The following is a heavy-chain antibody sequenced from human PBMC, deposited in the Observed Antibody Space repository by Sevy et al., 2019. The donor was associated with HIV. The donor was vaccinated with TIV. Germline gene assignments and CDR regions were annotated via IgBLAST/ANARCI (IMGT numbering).Heavy chain of an antibody. CDR2: ISDRSDTI. CDR1: GFIFSNYY. J-gene: IGHJ4*02. CDR3: ARVRDRYCSGGSCYYGYFFDY. Sequence: GGSLGLSCAASGFIFSNYYMTWVRLAPGKGLEWVSYISDRSDTISYADSVKGRFTISRDNAKNALYLQMSSLRGEDTAVYYCARVRDRYCSGGSCYYGYFFDYWGQGTLVTVSS. D-gene: IGHD2-15*01. V-gene: IGHV3-48*01.